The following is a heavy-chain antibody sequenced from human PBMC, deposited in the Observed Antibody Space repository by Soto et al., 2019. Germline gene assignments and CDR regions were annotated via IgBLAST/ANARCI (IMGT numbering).Heavy chain of an antibody. CDR3: AVTPRYCSGATCYHAHALEI. CDR2: MFYSGST. J-gene: IGHJ3*02. V-gene: IGHV4-61*01. CDR1: GYSVNTDYA. D-gene: IGHD2-15*01. Sequence: SETLSLTWPFSGYSVNTDYAWSWIRPPPGSGLDWIGYMFYSGSTEYNPSLKSRVTFSVDTSKNQFSLNLTSVTAADTAVYYCAVTPRYCSGATCYHAHALEIWGQGRTVNLSS.